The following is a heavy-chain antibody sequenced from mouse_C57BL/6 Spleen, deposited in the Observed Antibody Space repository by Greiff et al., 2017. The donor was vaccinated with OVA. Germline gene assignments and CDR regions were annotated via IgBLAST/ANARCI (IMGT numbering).Heavy chain of an antibody. V-gene: IGHV1-22*01. J-gene: IGHJ1*03. CDR2: INPNNGGT. Sequence: VQLQQSGPELVKPGASVKMSCKASGYTFTDYNMHWVKQSHGKSLEWIGYINPNNGGTSYNQKFKGKATLTVNKSSSTAYMELRSLTSEDSAVYYCARVTTVVAGFDVWGTGTTVTVSS. CDR3: ARVTTVVAGFDV. CDR1: GYTFTDYN. D-gene: IGHD1-1*01.